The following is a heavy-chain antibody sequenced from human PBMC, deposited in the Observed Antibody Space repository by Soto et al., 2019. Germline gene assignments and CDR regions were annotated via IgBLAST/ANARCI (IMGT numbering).Heavy chain of an antibody. D-gene: IGHD6-19*01. V-gene: IGHV4-59*01. Sequence: PSETLSLTCTVSGGSISGYYWSWIRQPPGKGLEWIGYMYKTGSTVYNPSFKSRVTISVDTSKNQFSLKLNSVTAADTAVYYCARGIEGWYQGRYYYGMDVWGQGTTVTVSS. J-gene: IGHJ6*02. CDR1: GGSISGYY. CDR2: MYKTGST. CDR3: ARGIEGWYQGRYYYGMDV.